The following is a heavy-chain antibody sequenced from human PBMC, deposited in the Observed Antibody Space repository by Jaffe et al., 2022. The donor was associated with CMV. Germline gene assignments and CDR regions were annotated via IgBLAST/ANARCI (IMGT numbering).Heavy chain of an antibody. CDR2: INPNSGGT. CDR1: GYTFTGYY. CDR3: ARAHQEGGYYLSYYYYGMDV. J-gene: IGHJ6*02. V-gene: IGHV1-2*02. D-gene: IGHD3-22*01. Sequence: QVQLVQSGAEVKKPGASVKVSCKASGYTFTGYYMHWVRQAPGQGLEWMGWINPNSGGTNYAQKFQGRVTMTRDTSISTAYMELSRLRSDDTAVYYCARAHQEGGYYLSYYYYGMDVWGQGTTVTVSS.